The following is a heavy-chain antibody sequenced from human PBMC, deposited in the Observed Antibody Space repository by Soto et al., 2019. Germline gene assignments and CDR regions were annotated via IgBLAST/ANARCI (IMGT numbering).Heavy chain of an antibody. J-gene: IGHJ6*02. CDR2: INLDGSEK. CDR1: GFTFRTYW. V-gene: IGHV3-7*05. Sequence: EVQLVESGGGLVQPGGSLRLSCAASGFTFRTYWLSWVRQVPGKGLEWVANINLDGSEKNYVDSVKGRFTISRDNARNSLYVQMSSLWAEDTALYYCARDGSTSWYSYDYHGMDVWGQGTTVTVSS. D-gene: IGHD5-18*01. CDR3: ARDGSTSWYSYDYHGMDV.